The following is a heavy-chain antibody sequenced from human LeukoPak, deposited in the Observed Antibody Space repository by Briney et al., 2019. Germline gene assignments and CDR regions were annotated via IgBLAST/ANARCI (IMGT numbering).Heavy chain of an antibody. D-gene: IGHD5-24*01. Sequence: SETLSLTCTVSGGSISSGGYYWSWIRQHPGKGLEWIGYIYYSGSTYYNPSLKSRVTISVDTSKNQFSLKLSSVTAADTAVYYCARLRDGRWLLEYWGQGTLVTVSS. V-gene: IGHV4-31*03. CDR2: IYYSGST. J-gene: IGHJ4*02. CDR1: GGSISSGGYY. CDR3: ARLRDGRWLLEY.